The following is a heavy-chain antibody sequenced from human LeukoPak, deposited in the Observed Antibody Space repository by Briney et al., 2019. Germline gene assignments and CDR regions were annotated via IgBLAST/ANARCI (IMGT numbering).Heavy chain of an antibody. CDR3: ARDYYDSWSYGGISFDY. CDR1: GFNFRKYV. Sequence: PGGSLRLSCAASGFNFRKYVMTWVRQAPGKGQEWVSGINNHDGNTYNANSVKGRFFISRDDSKSTLYLQMTSLRAEDTAVYYCARDYYDSWSYGGISFDYWGQGTLVTVSS. J-gene: IGHJ4*02. V-gene: IGHV3-23*01. CDR2: INNHDGNT. D-gene: IGHD3-10*01.